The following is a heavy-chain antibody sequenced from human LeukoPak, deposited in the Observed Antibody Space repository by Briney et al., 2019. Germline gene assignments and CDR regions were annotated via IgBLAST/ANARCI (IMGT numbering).Heavy chain of an antibody. CDR3: ATYQYIWNYFDY. Sequence: ASVKVSCTASGYTFTSYGIGWVRQARGQGLEWMGWVSPYNSNTNPAQNLQGRVTMTTDTSTSTAYMELRSLRSEDTAVYYCATYQYIWNYFDYWGQGTLVTVSS. CDR1: GYTFTSYG. V-gene: IGHV1-18*01. D-gene: IGHD1-1*01. J-gene: IGHJ4*02. CDR2: VSPYNSNT.